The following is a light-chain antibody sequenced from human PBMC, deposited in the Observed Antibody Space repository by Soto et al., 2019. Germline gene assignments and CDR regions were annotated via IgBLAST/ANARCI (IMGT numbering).Light chain of an antibody. CDR2: GAS. V-gene: IGKV3D-7*01. CDR3: QQDYNLPRT. CDR1: QSVSSSY. J-gene: IGKJ1*01. Sequence: EIVMTQSPATLSLSPGERATLSCRASQSVSSSYLSWYQQKPGQAPRLLIYGASTRATGIPARFSGSGSGTDFTLTISSLQPVDFAVDYCQQDYNLPRTFGQGTKVEIK.